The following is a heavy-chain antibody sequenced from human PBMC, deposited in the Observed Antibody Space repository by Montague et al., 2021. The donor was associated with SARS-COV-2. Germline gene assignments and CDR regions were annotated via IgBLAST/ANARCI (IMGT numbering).Heavy chain of an antibody. Sequence: SLRLSCAASGFTFSSSGMNWVRQAPGKGLEWVSYISSRGRTIYYADSVKGRFTISRDNAKNSLYLQMNSLRAEDTAVYYCARSYYYDSSGYYPDAFDIWGQGTMVTVSS. J-gene: IGHJ3*02. D-gene: IGHD3-22*01. CDR3: ARSYYYDSSGYYPDAFDI. CDR2: ISSRGRTI. CDR1: GFTFSSSG. V-gene: IGHV3-48*03.